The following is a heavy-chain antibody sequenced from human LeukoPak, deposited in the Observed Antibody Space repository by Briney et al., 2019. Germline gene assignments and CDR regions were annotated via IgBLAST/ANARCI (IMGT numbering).Heavy chain of an antibody. CDR3: ARDPGEYSSPYFDY. CDR2: INHSGST. CDR1: GGSFSGYY. V-gene: IGHV4-34*01. Sequence: PETLSLTCAVYGGSFSGYYWSWIRQPPGKGLEWIGEINHSGSTNYNPSLKSRVTISVDTSKNQFSLKLSSVTAADTAVYYCARDPGEYSSPYFDYWGQGTLVTVSS. D-gene: IGHD6-6*01. J-gene: IGHJ4*02.